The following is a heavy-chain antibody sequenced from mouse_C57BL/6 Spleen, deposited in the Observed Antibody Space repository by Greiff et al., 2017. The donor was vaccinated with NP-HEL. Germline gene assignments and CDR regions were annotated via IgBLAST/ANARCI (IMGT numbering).Heavy chain of an antibody. D-gene: IGHD4-1*01. J-gene: IGHJ2*01. CDR1: GFTFSDYG. Sequence: EVKLMESGGGLVKPGGSLKLSCAASGFTFSDYGMHWVRQAPEKGLEWVAYISSGSSTIYYADTVKGRFTISKDNAKNTLFLQMTSLRSEDTAMYYCARNWDYFDYWGQGTTLTVSS. CDR3: ARNWDYFDY. V-gene: IGHV5-17*01. CDR2: ISSGSSTI.